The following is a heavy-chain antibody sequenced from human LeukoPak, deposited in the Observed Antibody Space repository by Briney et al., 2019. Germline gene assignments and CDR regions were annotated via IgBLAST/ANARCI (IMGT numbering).Heavy chain of an antibody. CDR3: ARNPNVDYIGAFDM. CDR1: GFTFSVYA. Sequence: PGGSLRLSCTASGFTFSVYAMMWVRQAPGKGPEWVSAIRSSGSGGDTVYADSVKGRFTISRDNSKYPLFLQMNSLRAEDTAVYYCARNPNVDYIGAFDMWGPGTMVTGSS. J-gene: IGHJ3*02. V-gene: IGHV3-23*01. D-gene: IGHD4-17*01. CDR2: IRSSGSGGDT.